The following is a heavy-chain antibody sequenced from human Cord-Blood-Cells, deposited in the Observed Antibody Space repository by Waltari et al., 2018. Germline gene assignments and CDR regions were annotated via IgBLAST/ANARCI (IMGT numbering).Heavy chain of an antibody. D-gene: IGHD6-19*01. CDR3: AKYSSGWYWYFDL. Sequence: CTVSGGSISSSSYYWGWIRQPPGKGLEWIGSIYYSGSTYYNPSLKSRVTISVDTSKNQFSLKLSSVTAADTAVYYCAKYSSGWYWYFDLWGRGTLVTVSS. CDR2: IYYSGST. V-gene: IGHV4-39*01. J-gene: IGHJ2*01. CDR1: GGSISSSSYY.